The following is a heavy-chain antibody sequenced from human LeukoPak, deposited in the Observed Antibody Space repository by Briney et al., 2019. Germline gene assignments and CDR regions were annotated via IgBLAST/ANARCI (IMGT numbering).Heavy chain of an antibody. CDR3: ARDDSNYYDSSGFDY. CDR1: GGSISSYY. V-gene: IGHV4-59*01. D-gene: IGHD3-22*01. CDR2: IYYSGST. Sequence: SETLSLTCTVSGGSISSYYWSWIRQPPGKGLEWIGYIYYSGSTNYNPSLKSRVTISVDMSKNQFSLKLTSATAADTAVYYCARDDSNYYDSSGFDYWGQGTLVTVSS. J-gene: IGHJ4*02.